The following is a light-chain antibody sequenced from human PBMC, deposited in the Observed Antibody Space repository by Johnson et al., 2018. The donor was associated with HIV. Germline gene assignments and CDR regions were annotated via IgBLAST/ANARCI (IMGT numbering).Light chain of an antibody. Sequence: QSVLTQPPSVSAAPGQKVTISCSGSSSNIGNNYVSWYQQFPGTAPKLLIYDNNKRPSGIPDRFSGSKSGTSATLGITGLQTGDEADYYCGTWDTSLSAGGLFGTWTKVTIL. CDR3: GTWDTSLSAGGL. V-gene: IGLV1-51*01. CDR1: SSNIGNNY. J-gene: IGLJ1*01. CDR2: DNN.